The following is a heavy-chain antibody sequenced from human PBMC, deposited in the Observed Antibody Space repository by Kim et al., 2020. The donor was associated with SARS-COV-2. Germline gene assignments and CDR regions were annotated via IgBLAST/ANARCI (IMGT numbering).Heavy chain of an antibody. J-gene: IGHJ3*02. CDR3: ARGPETGDRVGAFDI. CDR2: INHSGST. CDR1: GGSFSGYY. Sequence: SETLSLTCAVYGGSFSGYYWSWIRQPPGKGLEWIGEINHSGSTNYNPSLKSRVTISVDTSKNQFSLKLSSVTAADTAVYYCARGPETGDRVGAFDIWGQGTMVTVSS. D-gene: IGHD7-27*01. V-gene: IGHV4-34*01.